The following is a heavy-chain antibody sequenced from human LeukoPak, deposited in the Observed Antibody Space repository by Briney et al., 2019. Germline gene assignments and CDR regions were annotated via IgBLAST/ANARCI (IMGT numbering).Heavy chain of an antibody. CDR3: AGRGQGYFRD. CDR2: IYGIENT. Sequence: KPSETLSLTCSISADSITSGYWSWIRQPPGKGLEWIGYIYGIENTDYNPSLKSRLTISLDTSKSQLSLNLTAVSAADTAVYYCAGRGQGYFRDWGQGTLVTVSS. CDR1: ADSITSGY. V-gene: IGHV4-59*08. J-gene: IGHJ1*01.